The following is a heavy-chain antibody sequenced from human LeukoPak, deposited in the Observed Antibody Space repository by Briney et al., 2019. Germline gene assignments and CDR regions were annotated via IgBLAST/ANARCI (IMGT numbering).Heavy chain of an antibody. CDR3: ARERGSGSYAYFDY. CDR2: IMQDGSEK. D-gene: IGHD1-26*01. V-gene: IGHV3-7*01. Sequence: GGSLRLSCAASGFTFSSYWMSWVRQAPGKGLEWVANIMQDGSEKYYGDSVKGRFTISRDNAKNSLYLQMNSLRAEDTAVYYCARERGSGSYAYFDYWGQGTLVTVSS. J-gene: IGHJ4*02. CDR1: GFTFSSYW.